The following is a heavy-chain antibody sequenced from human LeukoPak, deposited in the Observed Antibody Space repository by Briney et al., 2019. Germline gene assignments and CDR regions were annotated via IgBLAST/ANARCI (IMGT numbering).Heavy chain of an antibody. CDR2: ISGSGGST. J-gene: IGHJ6*03. CDR3: AKVGDFWSGYFEYYYYYYMDV. Sequence: GGSLRLSCAASGFTFSSYAMSWVRQAPGKGLEWVSAISGSGGSTYYADSVKGRFTISRDNSKNTLYLQMNSLRAEDTAVYYCAKVGDFWSGYFEYYYYYYMDVWGKGTTVTVSS. CDR1: GFTFSSYA. D-gene: IGHD3-3*01. V-gene: IGHV3-23*01.